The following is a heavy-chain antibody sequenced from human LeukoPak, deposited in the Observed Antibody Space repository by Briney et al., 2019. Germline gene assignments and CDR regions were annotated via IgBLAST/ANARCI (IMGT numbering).Heavy chain of an antibody. CDR3: ALYGANDGAFAY. J-gene: IGHJ4*02. V-gene: IGHV3-21*01. Sequence: GGSLRPSCAASGFTFSASRMEWDRQAPGKGLEWVSSISSTSDHIYYADSVKGRFTISRDNAKNSLYLQMNSLRAEDTAVYYCALYGANDGAFAYWGQGTLVTVSS. CDR2: ISSTSDHI. D-gene: IGHD4-23*01. CDR1: GFTFSASR.